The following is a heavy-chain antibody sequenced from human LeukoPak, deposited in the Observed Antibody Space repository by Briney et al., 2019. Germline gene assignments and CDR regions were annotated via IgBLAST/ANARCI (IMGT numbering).Heavy chain of an antibody. D-gene: IGHD3-10*01. CDR3: ARGPRRDPPPRFDY. V-gene: IGHV4-59*08. Sequence: SETLSLTCTVSGGSISSYYWSWIRLPPGKGLEWIGYIYYSGRTYYNPSLKSRVTISVDTSKNQFSLKLSSVTAADTAVYYCARGPRRDPPPRFDYWGQGTLVTVSS. J-gene: IGHJ4*02. CDR1: GGSISSYY. CDR2: IYYSGRT.